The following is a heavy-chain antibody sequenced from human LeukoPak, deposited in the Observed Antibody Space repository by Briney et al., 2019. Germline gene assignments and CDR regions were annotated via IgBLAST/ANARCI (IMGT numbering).Heavy chain of an antibody. Sequence: PSETLSLTCAVYGGSFSGYYWNWIRQPPGKGLEWIGEINHSGSTNYNPSLKSRVTISVDTSKNQFSLKLSSVTAADTAVYYCARGKKKTGIAAAGKRDYYYYYYMDVWGKGTTVTVSS. J-gene: IGHJ6*03. D-gene: IGHD6-13*01. CDR1: GGSFSGYY. V-gene: IGHV4-34*01. CDR2: INHSGST. CDR3: ARGKKKTGIAAAGKRDYYYYYYMDV.